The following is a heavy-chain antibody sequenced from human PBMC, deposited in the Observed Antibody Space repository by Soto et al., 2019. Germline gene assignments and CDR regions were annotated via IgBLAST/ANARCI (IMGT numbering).Heavy chain of an antibody. D-gene: IGHD3-22*01. V-gene: IGHV3-23*01. CDR3: AKGSSGHYDSFDY. CDR2: IIGSGTDT. J-gene: IGHJ4*02. CDR1: GFTFNTYT. Sequence: ESLLLSGAASGFTFNTYTMNWVRQAPGQGLEWVSAIIGSGTDTYYADSVKGRFTISRDNSKNTLYLLMNSLRAEDTAVYYCAKGSSGHYDSFDYWGQGTLVTVSS.